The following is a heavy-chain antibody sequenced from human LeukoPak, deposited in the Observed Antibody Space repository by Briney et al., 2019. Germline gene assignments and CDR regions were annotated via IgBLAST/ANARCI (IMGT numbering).Heavy chain of an antibody. CDR2: INPSGGST. V-gene: IGHV1-46*01. D-gene: IGHD3-22*01. Sequence: GASVKVSCKASGYTFTGYYMHWVRQAPGQGLEWMGIINPSGGSTSYAQKFQGRVTMTRDTSTSTVYMELSSLRSEDTAVYYCAREYYYDSSGYGSFDYWGQGTLVTVSS. CDR1: GYTFTGYY. CDR3: AREYYYDSSGYGSFDY. J-gene: IGHJ4*02.